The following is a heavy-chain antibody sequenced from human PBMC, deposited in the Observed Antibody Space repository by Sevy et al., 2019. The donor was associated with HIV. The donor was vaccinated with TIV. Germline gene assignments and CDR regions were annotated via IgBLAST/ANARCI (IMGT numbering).Heavy chain of an antibody. CDR1: GFSFNMYW. Sequence: GGSLRLSCTASGFSFNMYWMSWVRQAPGQGLEWVAHIKRDGSEKYYVDSVRGRFTISRDNSKNTLYLQMNSLRAEDTAVYYCAREHIAVAGIGYYFDYWGQGTLVTVSS. D-gene: IGHD6-19*01. CDR2: IKRDGSEK. V-gene: IGHV3-7*01. CDR3: AREHIAVAGIGYYFDY. J-gene: IGHJ4*02.